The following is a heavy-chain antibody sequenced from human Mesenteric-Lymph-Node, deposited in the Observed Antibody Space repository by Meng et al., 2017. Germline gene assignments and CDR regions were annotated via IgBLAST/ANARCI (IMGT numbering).Heavy chain of an antibody. Sequence: GESLKISCAASGFIFSTYPIHWVRQAPGKGLEWVTVISFDGNNQYYADSVKGRFTISRENSKNTVYLQMNSLRVEDTAVYYCARGYNRMWVGGKYGMDVWGQGTTVTVSS. V-gene: IGHV3-30*04. CDR1: GFIFSTYP. J-gene: IGHJ6*02. CDR2: ISFDGNNQ. D-gene: IGHD3-10*01. CDR3: ARGYNRMWVGGKYGMDV.